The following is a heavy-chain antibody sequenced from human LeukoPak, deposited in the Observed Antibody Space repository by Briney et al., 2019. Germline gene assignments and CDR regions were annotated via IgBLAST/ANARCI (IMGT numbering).Heavy chain of an antibody. V-gene: IGHV1-8*01. Sequence: ASVKVSCKASGYTFPTYDINWVRQATGQGLEWMGCMNPNSGNTGYTQKFQGRVTMTRNTSISTAYMELSSLRSEDTAVYYCARGRGSGHKENWFDPWGQGTLVTVSS. CDR1: GYTFPTYD. CDR2: MNPNSGNT. J-gene: IGHJ5*02. D-gene: IGHD6-19*01. CDR3: ARGRGSGHKENWFDP.